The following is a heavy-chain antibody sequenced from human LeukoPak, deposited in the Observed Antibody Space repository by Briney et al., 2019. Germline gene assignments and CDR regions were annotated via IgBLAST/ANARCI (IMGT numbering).Heavy chain of an antibody. D-gene: IGHD6-6*01. CDR1: GGSISSYY. Sequence: PSETLSLNCTVSGGSISSYYWSWIRQPPGKGLEWIGYIYYSGSTNYNPSLKSRVTISVDTSKNQFSLKLSSVTAADTAVYYCARSLSSSDPFDYWGQGTLVTVSS. J-gene: IGHJ4*02. CDR2: IYYSGST. V-gene: IGHV4-59*08. CDR3: ARSLSSSDPFDY.